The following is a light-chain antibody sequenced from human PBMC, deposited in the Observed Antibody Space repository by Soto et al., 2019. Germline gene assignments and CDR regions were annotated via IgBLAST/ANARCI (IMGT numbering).Light chain of an antibody. V-gene: IGKV3-20*01. J-gene: IGKJ1*01. CDR1: QSVSSNY. CDR3: QRYGSSPRT. Sequence: EIVLTQSPGTLSLSPGDRATLSCRASQSVSSNYLAWYQQKPGQAPRLLIYVASITSTGIPDGFRGSGSGADFPLTIRRLEDEDFAVYYCQRYGSSPRTFGQGTKVEIK. CDR2: VAS.